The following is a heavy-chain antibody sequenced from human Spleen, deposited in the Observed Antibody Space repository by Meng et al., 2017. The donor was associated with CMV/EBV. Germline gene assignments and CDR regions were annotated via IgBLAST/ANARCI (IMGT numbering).Heavy chain of an antibody. D-gene: IGHD3-3*01. CDR2: ISGSGGST. J-gene: IGHJ5*02. Sequence: LSSYAMRWVRQAPGKGLEWVSAISGSGGSTYYADSVRGRFTISRDNSKNTLYLQMNSLRAEDTAVYYCAKDPGPITIFGVAINWFDPWGQGTLVTVSS. V-gene: IGHV3-23*01. CDR3: AKDPGPITIFGVAINWFDP. CDR1: LSSYA.